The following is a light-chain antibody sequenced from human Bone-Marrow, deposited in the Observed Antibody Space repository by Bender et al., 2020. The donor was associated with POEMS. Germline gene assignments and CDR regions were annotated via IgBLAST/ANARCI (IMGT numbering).Light chain of an antibody. CDR2: DDT. J-gene: IGLJ1*01. V-gene: IGLV3-21*02. Sequence: SYVLTQPPSVSVAPGQTARITCGGNNIGFKSVHWYQQKPGKAPVLVVYDDTDRPSGIPERFSGSNSGNTATLTISRVEAEDEADYYCQVWDAPGDQSFVFGTGTKVTVL. CDR3: QVWDAPGDQSFV. CDR1: NIGFKS.